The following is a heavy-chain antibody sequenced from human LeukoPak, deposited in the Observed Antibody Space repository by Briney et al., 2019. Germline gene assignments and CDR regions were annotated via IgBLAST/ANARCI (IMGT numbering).Heavy chain of an antibody. J-gene: IGHJ5*02. D-gene: IGHD6-19*01. CDR2: IISSSTTI. CDR1: GFTFSFFS. V-gene: IGHV3-48*02. CDR3: ARESSETFYSFDP. Sequence: GGSLRLSCAASGFTFSFFSMHWVRQAPGKGLEWVSYIISSSTTIHYADSVKGRFTISRDNAKNSVYLQMNSLRDEDTAVYYCARESSETFYSFDPWGQGTLVTVSS.